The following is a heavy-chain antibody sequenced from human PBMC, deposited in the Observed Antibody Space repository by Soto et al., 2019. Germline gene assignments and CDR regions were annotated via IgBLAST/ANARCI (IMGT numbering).Heavy chain of an antibody. CDR2: ISAYNGNT. CDR3: ARSLYCSSTSCYLIDYYYYMDV. Sequence: ASVKVSCKASGYTFTSYDISWVRQAPGQGLEWMGWISAYNGNTNCAQKLQGRVTMTTDTSTSTAYMELSSLRSEDTAAYYCARSLYCSSTSCYLIDYYYYMDVWGKGTTVTVSS. J-gene: IGHJ6*03. V-gene: IGHV1-18*01. D-gene: IGHD2-2*01. CDR1: GYTFTSYD.